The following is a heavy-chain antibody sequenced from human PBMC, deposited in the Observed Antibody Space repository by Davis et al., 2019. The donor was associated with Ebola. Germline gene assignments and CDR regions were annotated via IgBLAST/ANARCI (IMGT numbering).Heavy chain of an antibody. J-gene: IGHJ4*02. Sequence: GESLKISCAASGFTFSSYWMSWVRQAPGKGLEWVANIKQDGSEKYYVDSVKGRFTISRDNAKNSLYLQMNSLRAEDMALYYCAKDLQPLYSYGAFDYWGQGTLVTVSS. CDR2: IKQDGSEK. CDR3: AKDLQPLYSYGAFDY. V-gene: IGHV3-7*03. D-gene: IGHD5-18*01. CDR1: GFTFSSYW.